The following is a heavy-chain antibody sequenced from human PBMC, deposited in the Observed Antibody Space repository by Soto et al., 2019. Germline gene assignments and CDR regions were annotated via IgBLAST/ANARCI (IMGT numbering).Heavy chain of an antibody. Sequence: QVQLQESGPGLVKPSQTLSLTCTVSGGSISSGDYYWSWIRQPPGKDLEWIGYIYYGGSTYYNPSLKCRDTISVDTSKSQFSLELSSVTAADTAVYYCAIDLNGTFGGAFDIWGQGTMVTVSS. D-gene: IGHD3-10*01. J-gene: IGHJ3*02. CDR3: AIDLNGTFGGAFDI. V-gene: IGHV4-30-4*01. CDR1: GGSISSGDYY. CDR2: IYYGGST.